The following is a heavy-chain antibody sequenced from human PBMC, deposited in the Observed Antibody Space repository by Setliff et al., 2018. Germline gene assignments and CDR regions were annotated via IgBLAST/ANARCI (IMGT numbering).Heavy chain of an antibody. CDR3: ARGGGSSSWYDAFDI. D-gene: IGHD6-13*01. V-gene: IGHV1-2*02. J-gene: IGHJ3*02. CDR2: INPNSGGA. Sequence: ASVKVSCKASGYTFTGYYMHWVRQAPGQGFEWMGWINPNSGGANYAQKFQGRVTMTRDTSISTAYMELSRLRSDDTAVYYCARGGGSSSWYDAFDIWGQGTMVTVSS. CDR1: GYTFTGYY.